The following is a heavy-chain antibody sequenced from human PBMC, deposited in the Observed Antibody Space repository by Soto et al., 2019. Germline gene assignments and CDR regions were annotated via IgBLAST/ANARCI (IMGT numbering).Heavy chain of an antibody. D-gene: IGHD4-4*01. CDR2: ISYDGSNK. J-gene: IGHJ4*02. CDR1: GFTFSSYG. Sequence: QVQLVESGGGVVQPGRSLRLSCAASGFTFSSYGMHWVRQAPGKGLEWVAVISYDGSNKYYADSVKGRFTISRDNSKNTLYLQMNSLRAEDTAVYYCAKDRAPYSNYFDYWGQGTLVTVSS. V-gene: IGHV3-30*18. CDR3: AKDRAPYSNYFDY.